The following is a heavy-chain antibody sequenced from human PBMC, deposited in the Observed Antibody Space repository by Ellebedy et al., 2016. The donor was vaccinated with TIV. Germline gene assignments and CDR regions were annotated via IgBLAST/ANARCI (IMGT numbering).Heavy chain of an antibody. V-gene: IGHV3-48*02. J-gene: IGHJ5*01. CDR3: TRDGGILTGYYDS. Sequence: GESLKISCAASGFSFRSYSMNWVRQAPGKRLEWISYISSSSDSKYYADSVKGRFTISRDNAKNSLYLQMTSLRDEDTAVYFCTRDGGILTGYYDSWGQGALVTVSS. CDR1: GFSFRSYS. D-gene: IGHD3-9*01. CDR2: ISSSSDSK.